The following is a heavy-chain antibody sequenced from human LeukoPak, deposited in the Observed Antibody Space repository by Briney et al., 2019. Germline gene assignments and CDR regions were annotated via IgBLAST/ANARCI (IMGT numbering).Heavy chain of an antibody. Sequence: SETLSLTCTVSGGSISSGNYHWAWMRQPPGKGPEWIGSMFYSGSTYYNPSLKSRVTISVDTSKNQFSLKVTSVTAADTAVYYCERHPTRRDGYDHLDYWGQGSLVNV. J-gene: IGHJ4*02. D-gene: IGHD5-24*01. CDR1: GGSISSGNYH. CDR3: ERHPTRRDGYDHLDY. V-gene: IGHV4-39*01. CDR2: MFYSGST.